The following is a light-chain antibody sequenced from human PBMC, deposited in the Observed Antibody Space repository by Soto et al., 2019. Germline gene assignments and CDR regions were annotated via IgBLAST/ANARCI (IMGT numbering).Light chain of an antibody. V-gene: IGLV1-44*01. Sequence: QSVLTQPPSASGTPGQRVIISCSGSNSNIGRNTVCWFQHLPGTAPKLLIYNDHQRPSGVPDRFSGSKSGTSASLAISGLQSEDEADYYCCSYAGSSTFAGGWVFGGGTKLTVL. CDR3: CSYAGSSTFAGGWV. J-gene: IGLJ3*02. CDR1: NSNIGRNT. CDR2: NDH.